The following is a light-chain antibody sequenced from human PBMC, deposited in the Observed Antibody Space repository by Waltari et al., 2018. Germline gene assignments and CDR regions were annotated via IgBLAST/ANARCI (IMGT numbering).Light chain of an antibody. Sequence: QSVLTQPPSVSGTPGPRVTIPCSGIASNIGNNLVNWYQQFPGKAPKLLIYRSDQRPSGAPDRFSGSKSGTSASLAISGLQSEDEADYYCAAWDDSLNGRWVFGGGTKVTVL. CDR3: AAWDDSLNGRWV. V-gene: IGLV1-44*01. J-gene: IGLJ3*02. CDR2: RSD. CDR1: ASNIGNNL.